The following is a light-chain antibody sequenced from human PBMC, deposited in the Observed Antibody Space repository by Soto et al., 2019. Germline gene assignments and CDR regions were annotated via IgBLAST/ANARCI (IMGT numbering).Light chain of an antibody. J-gene: IGKJ1*01. V-gene: IGKV3-20*01. Sequence: EIVMTQSRATLSVSPGERATLSCRASQTVSSNLAWYQQMPGQAPRLLIYGASNRATGIPDRFSGSGSGTDFTLTISRLEPEDFAVYYCQQYDSSPRTFGQGTKVDIK. CDR2: GAS. CDR1: QTVSSN. CDR3: QQYDSSPRT.